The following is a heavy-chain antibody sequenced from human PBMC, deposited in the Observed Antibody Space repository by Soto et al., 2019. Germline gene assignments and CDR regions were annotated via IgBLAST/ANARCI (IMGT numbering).Heavy chain of an antibody. CDR1: GFTFSAYS. CDR3: ARDGYSSSWFSYYATDV. Sequence: PGGSLRLSCAASGFTFSAYSMNWVRQAPGKGLEWIAHIAGGGVPTYYAASVKGRFTISRDRGKNMLYLQMDSLQDEDTAVYYCARDGYSSSWFSYYATDVWGQGTTVTVSS. D-gene: IGHD6-13*01. J-gene: IGHJ6*02. CDR2: IAGGGVPT. V-gene: IGHV3-48*02.